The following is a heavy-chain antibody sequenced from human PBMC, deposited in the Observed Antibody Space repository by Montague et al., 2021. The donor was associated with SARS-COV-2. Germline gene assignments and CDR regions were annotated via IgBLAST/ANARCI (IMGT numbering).Heavy chain of an antibody. V-gene: IGHV2-70*01. J-gene: IGHJ4*02. D-gene: IGHD5-18*01. Sequence: PALVKPTQTLTLTCTFSGFSLSTSGMCVSRIRQPPGKALEWLALIDGDDNKSYSTSLKTRLTISKDTSKNQVVLTMTNMDPVDTATYYCARMPDQVWLDYWGQGILVTVSS. CDR1: GFSLSTSGMC. CDR2: IDGDDNK. CDR3: ARMPDQVWLDY.